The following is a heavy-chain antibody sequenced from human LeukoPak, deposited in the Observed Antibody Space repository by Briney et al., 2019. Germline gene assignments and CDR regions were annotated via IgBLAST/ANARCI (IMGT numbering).Heavy chain of an antibody. J-gene: IGHJ3*02. CDR2: IHYSGRT. CDR1: VGSISSVDYY. D-gene: IGHD3-10*01. CDR3: ARVRSDGSGTI. V-gene: IGHV4-30-4*08. Sequence: PSQTLSLTCPVSVGSISSVDYYWSWIRQPPGKGLEWIGYIHYSGRTYYNPSLKSRFPISVDTSQNHSSLKLSSVPAADSASYFCARVRSDGSGTIWGQGTMVTVSS.